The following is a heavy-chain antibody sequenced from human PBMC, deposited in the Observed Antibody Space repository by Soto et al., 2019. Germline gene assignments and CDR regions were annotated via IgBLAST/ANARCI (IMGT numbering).Heavy chain of an antibody. CDR3: ARAHYYYYGMDV. V-gene: IGHV3-53*01. J-gene: IGHJ6*02. CDR2: IYSGGST. Sequence: PGGSLRLSCVGSGFTFSTYSINWVRQAPGKGLEWVSVIYSGGSTYYADSVKGRFTISRDNSKNTLYLQMNSLRAEDTAVYYCARAHYYYYGMDVWGQGTTVTVSS. CDR1: GFTFSTYS.